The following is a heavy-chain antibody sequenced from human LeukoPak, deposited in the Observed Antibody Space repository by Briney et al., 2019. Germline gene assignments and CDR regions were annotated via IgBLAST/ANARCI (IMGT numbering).Heavy chain of an antibody. CDR2: FDPEDGET. V-gene: IGHV1-24*01. Sequence: ASVTVSCTVSGNTLTELSMHWVRQAPGKGLEWMGGFDPEDGETIYAQKFQGRVTMTEDTSTDTAYMELSSLRSEDTAVYYCATVGTTEGDGLDYWGQGTLVTVSS. J-gene: IGHJ4*02. CDR3: ATVGTTEGDGLDY. CDR1: GNTLTELS. D-gene: IGHD1-7*01.